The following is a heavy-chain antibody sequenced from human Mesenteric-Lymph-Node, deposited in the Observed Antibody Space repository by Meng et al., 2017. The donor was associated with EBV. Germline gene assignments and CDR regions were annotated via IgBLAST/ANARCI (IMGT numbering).Heavy chain of an antibody. CDR1: GGPITTSRYY. Sequence: EAGPGRSKPSETLSRPCRVSGGPITTSRYYWVWIRQPPGKGLEWIGSTYYSGSAYYNPSLKSRVTMSVDKSQNQFSLKLTSVTAADRAIYYCARGEIVRGEWYFDLWGRGTLVTVSS. D-gene: IGHD1-26*01. J-gene: IGHJ2*01. CDR2: TYYSGSA. CDR3: ARGEIVRGEWYFDL. V-gene: IGHV4-39*07.